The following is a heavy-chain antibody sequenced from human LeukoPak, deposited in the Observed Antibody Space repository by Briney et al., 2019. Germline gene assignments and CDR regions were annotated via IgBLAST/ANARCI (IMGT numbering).Heavy chain of an antibody. Sequence: PGGSLRLSCVASGFTFSTYEMNWVRQAPGGGLEWVSFISGGSGTAYYADSVKGRFTISRDNAKSSLYLQMNSLRVEDTAVYYCARDRDYGDYRPVSFDYWGRGTLVTVSS. V-gene: IGHV3-48*03. J-gene: IGHJ4*02. CDR1: GFTFSTYE. CDR2: ISGGSGTA. D-gene: IGHD4-17*01. CDR3: ARDRDYGDYRPVSFDY.